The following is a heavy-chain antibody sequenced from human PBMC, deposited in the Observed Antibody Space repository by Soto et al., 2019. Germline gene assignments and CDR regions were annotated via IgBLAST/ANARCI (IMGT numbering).Heavy chain of an antibody. Sequence: QVQLQESGPGLVKPSQTLSLTCTVSGGSISSGGYYWSWIRQHPGKGLEWIGYIYYSGSTYYNPSLKHRVTXXVXTXKNQFSLKLGFLTASATAVYYCARGLSVDTAMVYGYWGQGTLVTVSS. CDR3: ARGLSVDTAMVYGY. V-gene: IGHV4-31*03. CDR2: IYYSGST. CDR1: GGSISSGGYY. J-gene: IGHJ4*02. D-gene: IGHD5-18*01.